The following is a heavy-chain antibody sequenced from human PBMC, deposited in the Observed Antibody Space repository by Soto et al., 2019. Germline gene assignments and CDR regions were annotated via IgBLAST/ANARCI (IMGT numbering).Heavy chain of an antibody. Sequence: GGSLRLSCAASGFTVSSNYMSWVRQAPGKGLEWVSVIYSGGSTYYADSVKGRFTISRDNSKNTLYLQMNSLRAEDTAVYYCARRRPDYYYGMDVWGQGTTVTVSS. CDR1: GFTVSSNY. CDR3: ARRRPDYYYGMDV. CDR2: IYSGGST. V-gene: IGHV3-53*01. J-gene: IGHJ6*02.